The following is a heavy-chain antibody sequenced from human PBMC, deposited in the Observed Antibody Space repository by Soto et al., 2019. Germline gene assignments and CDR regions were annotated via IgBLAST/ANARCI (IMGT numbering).Heavy chain of an antibody. CDR3: ARAPYDDYYYYGMDV. CDR1: GFAFNSYA. D-gene: IGHD3-3*01. J-gene: IGHJ6*02. CDR2: VSKDGSEE. V-gene: IGHV3-30-3*01. Sequence: GSLRLSCAASGFAFNSYALHWVRQAPGKGLDWVAVVSKDGSEEYYTDSLRGRFTISRDNSNNTLYLQMSSLRVEDTAVYYCARAPYDDYYYYGMDVWGQGTTVTVSS.